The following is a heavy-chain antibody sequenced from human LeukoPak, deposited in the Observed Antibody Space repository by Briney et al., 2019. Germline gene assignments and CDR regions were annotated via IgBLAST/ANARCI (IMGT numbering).Heavy chain of an antibody. J-gene: IGHJ1*01. CDR2: INAGNGNT. V-gene: IGHV1-3*01. D-gene: IGHD4-17*01. CDR3: ARDAYGDYAIEYFQH. CDR1: GYTFTSYT. Sequence: ASVKVSCKASGYTFTSYTMHWVRQAPGQRLEWMGWINAGNGNTKYSQKFQGRVTITRDTSASTAYMELSSLRSEDTAVYYCARDAYGDYAIEYFQHWGQGTLVTGSS.